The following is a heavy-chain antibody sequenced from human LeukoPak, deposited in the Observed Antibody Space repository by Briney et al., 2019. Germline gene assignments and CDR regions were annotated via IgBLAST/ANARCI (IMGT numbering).Heavy chain of an antibody. J-gene: IGHJ4*02. D-gene: IGHD3-22*01. CDR1: GGSISPYY. CDR2: IYTSGST. Sequence: PSETLSLTCTVSGGSISPYYWSWIRQPPGKGLGWIGYIYTSGSTDYNPSLKSRVPTSVDYNPSLRSRVTISVDTSKNQFSLKLSSVTAADTAVYYCARATYYYDSSGYLSYFDYWGQGTLVTVSS. V-gene: IGHV4-4*09. CDR3: ARATYYYDSSGYLSYFDY.